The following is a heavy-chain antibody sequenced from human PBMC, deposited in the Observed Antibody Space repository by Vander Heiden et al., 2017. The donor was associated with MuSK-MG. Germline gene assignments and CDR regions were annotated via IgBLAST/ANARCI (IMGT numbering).Heavy chain of an antibody. Sequence: QVHLQESGPGLVKPSENLSLTCTVSGGSISTYYWSWFRQPPGKGLEWIGYIYYSGSTNYDPSLKSRVTISLDTSKNQFSLKLNSVTTADTAVYYCARGRTLVGKQWLNGFDYWGQGTLVTVSS. CDR2: IYYSGST. CDR3: ARGRTLVGKQWLNGFDY. CDR1: GGSISTYY. J-gene: IGHJ4*02. D-gene: IGHD6-19*01. V-gene: IGHV4-59*01.